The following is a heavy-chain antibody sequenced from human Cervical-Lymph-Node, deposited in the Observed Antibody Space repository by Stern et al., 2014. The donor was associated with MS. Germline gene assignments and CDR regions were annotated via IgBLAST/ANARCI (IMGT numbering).Heavy chain of an antibody. CDR3: ARSSSSGWDY. Sequence: VQLVQSGGTVAQPGTSLRLSCEGSGFTFSNHGMNWVRRAPGKGLEWVASLWYDGRNKMYEDSVKGRFTISRDNSKNTLYLQMDTLRVEDTAVYYCARSSSSGWDYWGPGTLVTVSS. V-gene: IGHV3-33*01. CDR2: LWYDGRNK. J-gene: IGHJ4*02. D-gene: IGHD6-25*01. CDR1: GFTFSNHG.